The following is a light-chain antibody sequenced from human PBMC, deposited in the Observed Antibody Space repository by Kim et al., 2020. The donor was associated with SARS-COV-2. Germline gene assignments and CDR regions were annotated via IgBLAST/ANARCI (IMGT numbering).Light chain of an antibody. J-gene: IGKJ2*01. CDR2: AAS. V-gene: IGKV1-39*01. CDR1: QSISSY. CDR3: QQSYSTPPMYT. Sequence: GGDRVSITCRASQSISSYLNWYQQKPGKAPKLLIYAASSLQSGVPSRFSGSGSGTDFTPTISSLQPEDFATYYCQQSYSTPPMYTFGQGTKLEI.